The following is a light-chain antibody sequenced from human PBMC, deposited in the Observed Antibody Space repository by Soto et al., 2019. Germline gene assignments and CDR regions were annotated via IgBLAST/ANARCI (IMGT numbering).Light chain of an antibody. CDR2: DAS. CDR1: QSISTN. J-gene: IGKJ5*01. V-gene: IGKV3-15*01. Sequence: EILMTQSPATLSVSPGERATLSCRANQSISTNLAWYQQNPGQAPRLLIYDASTRATGVPARFSGSGSGTEFTLAIGSLQSEDFAVYYCHQYTNWPVTFGQGTRLEIK. CDR3: HQYTNWPVT.